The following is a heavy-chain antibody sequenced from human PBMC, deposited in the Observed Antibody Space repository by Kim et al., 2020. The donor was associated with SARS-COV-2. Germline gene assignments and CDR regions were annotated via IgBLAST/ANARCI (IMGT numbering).Heavy chain of an antibody. CDR3: AKDQVLGIYGDYTTYRPPPRSGATGL. CDR2: ISGSGGST. V-gene: IGHV3-23*01. J-gene: IGHJ2*01. D-gene: IGHD4-17*01. CDR1: GFTFSSYA. Sequence: GGSLRLSCAASGFTFSSYAMSWVRQAPGKGLEWVSAISGSGGSTYYADSVKGRFTISRDNSKNTLYLQMNSLRAEDTAVYYCAKDQVLGIYGDYTTYRPPPRSGATGLWGRGTLVTVSS.